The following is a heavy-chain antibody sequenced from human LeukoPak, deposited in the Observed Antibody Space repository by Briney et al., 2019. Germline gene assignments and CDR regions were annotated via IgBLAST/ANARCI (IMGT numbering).Heavy chain of an antibody. CDR3: AREGPHGSGIYYNPLDY. CDR2: IHHSGST. J-gene: IGHJ4*02. Sequence: SETLSLTCTVSAYSISSGSYWGWIRQPPGQGLEWIGSIHHSGSTYYNPSLKSRVTISVDTSKNQLSLKLISVTAADTALYYCAREGPHGSGIYYNPLDYGGQGALVIVSS. D-gene: IGHD3-10*01. CDR1: AYSISSGSY. V-gene: IGHV4-38-2*02.